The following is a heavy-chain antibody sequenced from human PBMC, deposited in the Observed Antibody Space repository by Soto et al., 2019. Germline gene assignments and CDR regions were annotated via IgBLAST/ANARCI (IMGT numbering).Heavy chain of an antibody. CDR3: ARVGGVAARTFDY. J-gene: IGHJ4*02. D-gene: IGHD6-6*01. V-gene: IGHV4-59*01. CDR1: GGSISDCY. CDR2: IYYSGRT. Sequence: PSETLSLTCTVSGGSISDCYWSWARQPPGKGLEWIGYIYYSGRTDYNPSLKGRVTISIDTSKNQFSLKLRSVTAADTAVYYCARVGGVAARTFDYWGQGTLVTASS.